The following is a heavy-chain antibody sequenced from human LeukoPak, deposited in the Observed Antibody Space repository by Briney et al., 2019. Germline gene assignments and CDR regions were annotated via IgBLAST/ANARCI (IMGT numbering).Heavy chain of an antibody. CDR2: IYYSGST. V-gene: IGHV4-31*03. J-gene: IGHJ5*02. D-gene: IGHD5-18*01. Sequence: SQTLSLTCTVSGGSISSGGYYWSWIRQHPGKGLEWIGYIYYSGSTYYNPSLKSRVTISVDTSKNQFSLKLSSVTAADTAVYYCAREETAMVNWFDPWGQGTLVTVSS. CDR1: GGSISSGGYY. CDR3: AREETAMVNWFDP.